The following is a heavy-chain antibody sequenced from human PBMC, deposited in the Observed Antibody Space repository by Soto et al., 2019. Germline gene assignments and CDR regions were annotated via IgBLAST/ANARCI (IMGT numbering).Heavy chain of an antibody. D-gene: IGHD1-26*01. CDR2: IYYSGST. V-gene: IGHV4-31*03. Sequence: QVQLQESGPGLVKPSQTLSLTCTVSGGSXSSXXYYLSWIRQHPGKGLEWIGYIYYSGSTYYNPXXKSXVXIXXXXXXXXXXLKLSSVTAXDTAVYYCARGPGDWGQGTLVTVSS. J-gene: IGHJ4*02. CDR1: GGSXSSXXYY. CDR3: ARGPGD.